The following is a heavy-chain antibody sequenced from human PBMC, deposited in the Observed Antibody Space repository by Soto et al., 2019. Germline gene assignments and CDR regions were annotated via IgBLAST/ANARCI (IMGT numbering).Heavy chain of an antibody. CDR2: IGGSGGST. V-gene: IGHV3-23*01. CDR3: ARVMRDSYFDY. CDR1: VFTFNSYA. Sequence: GWSLRLSCLASVFTFNSYAMSWVRQAPGKGLEWVSAIGGSGGSTYYADSVRGRFTISRDNSKNMVYLQMNSLRAEDTAVYYCARVMRDSYFDYWGQRTLVTVSS. J-gene: IGHJ4*02. D-gene: IGHD2-8*01.